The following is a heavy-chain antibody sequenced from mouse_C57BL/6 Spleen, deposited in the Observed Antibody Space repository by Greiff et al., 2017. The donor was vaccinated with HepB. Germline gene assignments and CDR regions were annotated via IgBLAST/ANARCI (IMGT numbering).Heavy chain of an antibody. CDR2: IDPSDSYT. CDR1: GYTFTSYW. V-gene: IGHV1-50*01. D-gene: IGHD2-4*01. Sequence: QVHVKQPGAELVKPGASVKLSCKASGYTFTSYWMQWVKQRPGQGLEWIGEIDPSDSYTNYNQKFKGKATLTVDTSSSTAYMQLSSLTSEDSAVYYCARANDYEGFAYWGQGTLVTVSA. CDR3: ARANDYEGFAY. J-gene: IGHJ3*01.